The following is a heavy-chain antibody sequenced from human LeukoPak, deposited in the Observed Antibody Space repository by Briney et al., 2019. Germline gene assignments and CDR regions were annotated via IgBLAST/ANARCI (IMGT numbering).Heavy chain of an antibody. CDR2: IYYSGST. CDR3: ARENSQYYYYYGMDV. CDR1: GGSISSYY. D-gene: IGHD2-21*01. J-gene: IGHJ6*02. V-gene: IGHV4-59*01. Sequence: PSETLSLTCTVSGGSISSYYWSWIRQPPGKGLEWIGYIYYSGSTNYNPSLKSRVTISVDTPKNQFSLKLSSVTAADTAVYYCARENSQYYYYYGMDVWGQGTTVTVSS.